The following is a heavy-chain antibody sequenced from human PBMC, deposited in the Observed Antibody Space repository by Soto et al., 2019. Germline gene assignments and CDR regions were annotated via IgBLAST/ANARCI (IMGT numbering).Heavy chain of an antibody. CDR1: GYTFTSYG. V-gene: IGHV1-18*04. D-gene: IGHD3-16*01. CDR2: ISAYNGDT. CDR3: ARRDWESNYVFDI. Sequence: ASVNVSCKASGYTFTSYGISWVRQAPGQGLEWMGWISAYNGDTNSAQSLQGRVTMTTDTSTRTAYMELRSLRSDDTAVYYCARRDWESNYVFDIWGQGTMVTVSS. J-gene: IGHJ3*02.